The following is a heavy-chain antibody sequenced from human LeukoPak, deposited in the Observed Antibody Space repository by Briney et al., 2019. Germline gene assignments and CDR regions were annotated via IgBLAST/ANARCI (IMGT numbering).Heavy chain of an antibody. CDR3: ARDRAAGAYPWYFDY. D-gene: IGHD3-16*01. Sequence: GGSLRLSCAASGFTFSSYGMNWVRQAPGKGLEWVSYISSSGSTIYYADSVKGRFTISRDNAKNSLYLQMNSLRAEDTAVYYCARDRAAGAYPWYFDYWGQGTLVTVSS. V-gene: IGHV3-48*04. CDR1: GFTFSSYG. CDR2: ISSSGSTI. J-gene: IGHJ4*02.